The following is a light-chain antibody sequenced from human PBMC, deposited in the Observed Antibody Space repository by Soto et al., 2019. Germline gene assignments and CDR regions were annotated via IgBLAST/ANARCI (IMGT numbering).Light chain of an antibody. CDR2: WPS. Sequence: DIVMTQSPDSLAVSLGEGATINCKSSQSLLHLAWYQQKPGQPPKLLIYWPSTRESGVTDRFSGSGSGTDFNLTISSLQAEDVAVYYCQQYYTTPVTFGQGTKVEIK. V-gene: IGKV4-1*01. J-gene: IGKJ1*01. CDR1: QSLLH. CDR3: QQYYTTPVT.